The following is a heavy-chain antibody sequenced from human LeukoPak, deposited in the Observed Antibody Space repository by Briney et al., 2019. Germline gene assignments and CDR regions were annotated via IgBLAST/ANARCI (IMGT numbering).Heavy chain of an antibody. CDR2: SSSSGSTI. D-gene: IGHD3/OR15-3a*01. CDR1: GFTLSDYY. CDR3: ARRRDFIDY. J-gene: IGHJ4*02. Sequence: VGSLRLSCAASGFTLSDYYMSWIRQAPGKGLEWVSYSSSSGSTIYYADSVKGRFAISRDNAKNSLYLQMNSLRAEDTAVYYCARRRDFIDYWGQGTLVTVSS. V-gene: IGHV3-11*01.